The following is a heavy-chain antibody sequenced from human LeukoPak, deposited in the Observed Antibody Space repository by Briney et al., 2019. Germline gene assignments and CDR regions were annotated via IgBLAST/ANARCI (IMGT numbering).Heavy chain of an antibody. CDR1: GFTFSSYG. V-gene: IGHV3-30*18. Sequence: GGSLRLSCAASGFTFSSYGMHWVRQAPGKGLEWVAVISYDGSNKYYADSVKGRFTISRDNSKNTLYLQMNSLRAEDTAVYYCAKESYGDLYFDYWGQGTLVTVSS. J-gene: IGHJ4*02. D-gene: IGHD4-17*01. CDR3: AKESYGDLYFDY. CDR2: ISYDGSNK.